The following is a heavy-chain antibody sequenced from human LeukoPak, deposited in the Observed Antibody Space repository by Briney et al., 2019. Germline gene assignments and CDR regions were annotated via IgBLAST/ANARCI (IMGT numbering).Heavy chain of an antibody. J-gene: IGHJ5*02. Sequence: GGSLRLSCATSGFTFTSYWMTWVRQAPGKGLEWVAIINQDGSDKDYVDSVRGRFTISRDNAKNSLHLQMNSLRAEDTAVYYCARGFGGSASSWGQGTLVTVSS. CDR2: INQDGSDK. CDR3: ARGFGGSASS. V-gene: IGHV3-7*05. CDR1: GFTFTSYW. D-gene: IGHD2-15*01.